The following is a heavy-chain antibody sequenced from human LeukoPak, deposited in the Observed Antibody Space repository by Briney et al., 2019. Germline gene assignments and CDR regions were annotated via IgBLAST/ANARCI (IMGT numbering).Heavy chain of an antibody. J-gene: IGHJ4*02. Sequence: SETLSLTCSVSGGSISSYYWSWTRQPAGKGRGWIGRMYSSGNTNYNPSLKSRVTMSVDTSKNQFSLKLTSVTAADTAVYYCARERGSGWYDMAFDYWGQGSLVTVSS. D-gene: IGHD6-19*01. V-gene: IGHV4-4*07. CDR2: MYSSGNT. CDR3: ARERGSGWYDMAFDY. CDR1: GGSISSYY.